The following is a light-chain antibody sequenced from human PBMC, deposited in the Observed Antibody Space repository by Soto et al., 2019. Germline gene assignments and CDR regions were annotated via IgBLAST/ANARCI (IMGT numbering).Light chain of an antibody. V-gene: IGLV1-47*01. CDR3: AKWDDNLRVYV. Sequence: QSALPQPPSASGTPGQRVTISCSTSNSRSGSNYVYWYQQLPGTAPKLLIYRNDQRPSGVPDRFSGSKSGTSASLAISGLRSEDEADYYCAKWDDNLRVYVFGTGTKVTVL. CDR2: RND. CDR1: NSRSGSNY. J-gene: IGLJ1*01.